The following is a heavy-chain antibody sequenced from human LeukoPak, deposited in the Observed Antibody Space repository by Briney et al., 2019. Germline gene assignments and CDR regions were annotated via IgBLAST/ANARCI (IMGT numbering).Heavy chain of an antibody. CDR1: GFTFSSYA. V-gene: IGHV3-9*01. J-gene: IGHJ3*02. CDR3: ARERLFRQHDAFDI. D-gene: IGHD3-3*01. Sequence: GGSLRLSCAASGFTFSSYAMHWVRQVPGKGLEWVSGISWNSGNIGYADSMKGRFTISRDNSKNSLYLQMNSLTSDDTGLYYCARERLFRQHDAFDIWGQGTMVTVSS. CDR2: ISWNSGNI.